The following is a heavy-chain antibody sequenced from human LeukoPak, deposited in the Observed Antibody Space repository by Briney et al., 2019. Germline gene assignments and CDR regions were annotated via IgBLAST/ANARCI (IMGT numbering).Heavy chain of an antibody. Sequence: SQTLSLTCTVSGGSISSGGYYWSWIRQHPGKGLEWIGYIVYSGSTYYNPSLKSRVTISVDTSKNKFSLKLSSVTAADTAVYYCARDVGRRTYWSGGSCYQTALPYFDYWGQGTLVTVSS. CDR1: GGSISSGGYY. V-gene: IGHV4-31*03. CDR3: ARDVGRRTYWSGGSCYQTALPYFDY. D-gene: IGHD2-15*01. J-gene: IGHJ4*02. CDR2: IVYSGST.